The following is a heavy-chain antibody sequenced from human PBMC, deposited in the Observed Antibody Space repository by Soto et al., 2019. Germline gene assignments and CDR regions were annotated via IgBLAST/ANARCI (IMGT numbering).Heavy chain of an antibody. Sequence: SETLSLTCAVSGGSISSGGYSWSWIRQPPGKGLEWIGYIYHSGSTYYNPSLKSRVTISVDRSKNQFSLKLSSVTAADTAVYYCARATAMAMVFDYWGQGTLVTSPQ. D-gene: IGHD5-18*01. V-gene: IGHV4-30-2*01. CDR3: ARATAMAMVFDY. CDR2: IYHSGST. J-gene: IGHJ4*02. CDR1: GGSISSGGYS.